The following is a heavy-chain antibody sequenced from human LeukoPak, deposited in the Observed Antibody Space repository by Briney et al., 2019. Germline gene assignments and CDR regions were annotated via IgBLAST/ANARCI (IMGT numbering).Heavy chain of an antibody. J-gene: IGHJ3*01. V-gene: IGHV3-23*01. CDR2: ISGSGGTT. Sequence: GGSLRLSCAASGFSFNTYAMSWVRQAPGKGLEWVSVISGSGGTTNYADSVKGRFTISRDNSKNTVYLQINSLRTEDTAKYYCAKTHWLLGALDLWGQGTMVTVS. CDR1: GFSFNTYA. CDR3: AKTHWLLGALDL. D-gene: IGHD6-19*01.